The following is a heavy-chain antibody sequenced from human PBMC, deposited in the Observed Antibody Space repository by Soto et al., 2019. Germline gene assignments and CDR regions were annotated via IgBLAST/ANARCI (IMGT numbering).Heavy chain of an antibody. CDR2: IIPIFGTA. D-gene: IGHD1-20*01. CDR3: ARDRRITGTYYYYGMDV. CDR1: GGTFSSYA. Sequence: QVQLVQSGAEVKKPGSSVKVSCKASGGTFSSYAISWVRQAPGQGLEWMGGIIPIFGTANYAQKFQGRVTITADESTSTAYMELSSLRSEDTAGYYCARDRRITGTYYYYGMDVWDQGTTVTVSS. V-gene: IGHV1-69*01. J-gene: IGHJ6*02.